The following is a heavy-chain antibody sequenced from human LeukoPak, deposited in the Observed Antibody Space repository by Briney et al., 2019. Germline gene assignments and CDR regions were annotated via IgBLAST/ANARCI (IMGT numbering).Heavy chain of an antibody. CDR3: AKGPPGHRNYGDLGLPDY. V-gene: IGHV3-11*01. CDR2: ISFSGSPT. Sequence: GGSLRLSCAASGFTFRDYYMSWIRQAPGKGLEWVSYISFSGSPTQYADSVKGRFTISRDNSKNTLYLQMNSLRAEDTAVYYCAKGPPGHRNYGDLGLPDYWGQGTLVTVSS. J-gene: IGHJ4*02. CDR1: GFTFRDYY. D-gene: IGHD4-17*01.